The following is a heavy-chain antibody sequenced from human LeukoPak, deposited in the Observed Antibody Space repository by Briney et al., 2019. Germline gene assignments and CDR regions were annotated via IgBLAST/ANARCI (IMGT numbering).Heavy chain of an antibody. CDR2: ISSSSSTI. D-gene: IGHD2-2*01. CDR3: ARLSYPGDY. V-gene: IGHV3-48*01. CDR1: GFTFSSDS. J-gene: IGHJ4*02. Sequence: GGSLRLSCAASGFTFSSDSMNWVRQAPGKGLEWVSYISSSSSTIHYADSVKGRFTISRDNAKNSLYLQMNSLRAEDTAVYYCARLSYPGDYWGQGTLVTVSS.